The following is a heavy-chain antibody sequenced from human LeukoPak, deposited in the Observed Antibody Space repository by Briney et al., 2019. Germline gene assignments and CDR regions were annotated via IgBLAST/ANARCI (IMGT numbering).Heavy chain of an antibody. CDR2: IYSSGST. CDR3: ARSPYGSTYYRNNWFDP. J-gene: IGHJ5*02. Sequence: SETLSLTCTVSGDSMSSYYWNLIRQTPGEGLEWIGYIYSSGSTNYNPSLKSRVTISVDTSKNQFSLKLSSVTAADTAMYYCARSPYGSTYYRNNWFDPWGQGTLVTVSS. D-gene: IGHD3-10*01. V-gene: IGHV4-4*09. CDR1: GDSMSSYY.